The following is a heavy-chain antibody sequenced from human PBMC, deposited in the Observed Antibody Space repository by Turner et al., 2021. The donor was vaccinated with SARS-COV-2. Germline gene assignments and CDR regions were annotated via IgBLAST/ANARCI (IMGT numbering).Heavy chain of an antibody. Sequence: VQLLLSGGGFVQPGGSLSLSCAASGFTVSSNYMSWVRQGPGKGLEGVSVIYSGGSTYYADSVKGRFTISRDNSKNTLYLQMNSLGAEDTAVYYCATDLKGGRGPWGQGTLVTVSS. V-gene: IGHV3-66*02. CDR2: IYSGGST. CDR3: ATDLKGGRGP. CDR1: GFTVSSNY. J-gene: IGHJ5*02. D-gene: IGHD1-26*01.